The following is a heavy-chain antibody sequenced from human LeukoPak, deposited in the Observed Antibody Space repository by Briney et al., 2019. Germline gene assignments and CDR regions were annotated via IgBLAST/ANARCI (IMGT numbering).Heavy chain of an antibody. D-gene: IGHD3-9*01. V-gene: IGHV4-59*08. Sequence: SETLSLTCTVSGGSISSYYWSWIRQPPGKGLEWIGYIYYSGSTNYNPSLKSRVTISVDTSKNQFSLKLSSVTAADTAVYYCARHFPAGRTGYQYYFDYWGQGTLVTVSS. CDR1: GGSISSYY. J-gene: IGHJ4*02. CDR2: IYYSGST. CDR3: ARHFPAGRTGYQYYFDY.